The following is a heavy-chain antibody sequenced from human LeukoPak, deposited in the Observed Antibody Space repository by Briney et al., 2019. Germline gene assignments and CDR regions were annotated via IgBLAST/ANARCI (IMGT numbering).Heavy chain of an antibody. D-gene: IGHD3-3*01. CDR3: ARGSENYDFWSGLDY. J-gene: IGHJ4*02. Sequence: GASVKVSCKASGYTFTGYYMHWVRQAPGQGLEWMGWINPNSGGTNYAQKFQGRVTMTRDTSISTAYMELSRLRSDDTAVYYCARGSENYDFWSGLDYWGQGTLVTVSS. V-gene: IGHV1-2*02. CDR1: GYTFTGYY. CDR2: INPNSGGT.